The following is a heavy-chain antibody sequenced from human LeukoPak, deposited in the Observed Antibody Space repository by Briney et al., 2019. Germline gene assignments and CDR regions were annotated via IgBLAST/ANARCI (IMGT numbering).Heavy chain of an antibody. CDR1: GGTFSRYA. CDR3: ARSRGYRSENDY. J-gene: IGHJ4*02. CDR2: IIPIFGTA. Sequence: GASVKVSCKASGGTFSRYAISWVRQAPGQGLEWMGGIIPIFGTANYAQKFQGRVTITTDESTSTAYMELSSLRSEDTAVYYCARSRGYRSENDYWGQGTLVTVSS. D-gene: IGHD6-19*01. V-gene: IGHV1-69*05.